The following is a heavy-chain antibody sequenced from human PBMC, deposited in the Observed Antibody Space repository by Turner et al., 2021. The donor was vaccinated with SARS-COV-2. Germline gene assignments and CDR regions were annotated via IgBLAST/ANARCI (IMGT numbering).Heavy chain of an antibody. CDR2: ISYDGSNK. V-gene: IGHV3-30*18. D-gene: IGHD6-6*01. J-gene: IGHJ6*02. CDR3: ANSLQQLVSRGYYYYYGMDV. CDR1: GFTFSSYG. Sequence: QVQLVESGGGVVQPGRSLRRSCAASGFTFSSYGMHWVRQAPGKGLEWVAVISYDGSNKYYADSVKGRFTISRDNSKNTLYLQMNSLRAEDTAVYYCANSLQQLVSRGYYYYYGMDVWGQGTTVTVSS.